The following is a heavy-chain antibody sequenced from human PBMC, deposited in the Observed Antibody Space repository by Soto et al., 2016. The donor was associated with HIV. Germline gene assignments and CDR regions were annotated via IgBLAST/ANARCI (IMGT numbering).Heavy chain of an antibody. Sequence: QVQLQESGPGLVKPSQTLSLNCSVSGGSITSGNYYWSWVRQHPGKGLEWIGYIYYSGNTYYNPSLKSRISISVDTSKNQFSLQLTSLTVADTAVYYCARVKSSSYYGDAFDVWAGDNGH. CDR3: ARVKSSSYYGDAFDV. V-gene: IGHV4-31*03. D-gene: IGHD6-13*01. J-gene: IGHJ3*01. CDR1: GGSITSGNYY. CDR2: IYYSGNT.